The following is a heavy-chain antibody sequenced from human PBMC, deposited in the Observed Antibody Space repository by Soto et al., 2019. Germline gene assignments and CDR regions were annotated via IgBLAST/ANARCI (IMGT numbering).Heavy chain of an antibody. J-gene: IGHJ5*02. CDR1: GFTFSSYA. D-gene: IGHD6-13*01. CDR3: ARIRAAAGPFDP. Sequence: QVQLVESGGGVVQPGRSLRLSCAASGFTFSSYAMHWVRQAPGKGLEWVAVISYDGSNKYYADSVKGRFTISRDNSKNTLYLQMNSLRAEDTAVYSCARIRAAAGPFDPWGQGALVTVSS. V-gene: IGHV3-30-3*01. CDR2: ISYDGSNK.